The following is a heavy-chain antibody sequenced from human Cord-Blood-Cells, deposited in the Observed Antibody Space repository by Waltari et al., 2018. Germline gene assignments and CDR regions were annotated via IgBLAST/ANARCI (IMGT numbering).Heavy chain of an antibody. Sequence: QVQLVQSGAEVKKPGSSVKVSCKASGGTFSSYAISWVRQAPGQGLEWRGGIILIVGTANYAQKFQGRVTSTADESTSTAYMELSSLRSEDTAVYYCARDITGEYYFDYWGQGTLVTVSS. CDR3: ARDITGEYYFDY. D-gene: IGHD7-27*01. CDR1: GGTFSSYA. J-gene: IGHJ4*02. V-gene: IGHV1-69*12. CDR2: IILIVGTA.